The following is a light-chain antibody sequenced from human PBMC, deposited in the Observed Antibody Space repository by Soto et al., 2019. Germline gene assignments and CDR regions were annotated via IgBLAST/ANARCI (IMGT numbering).Light chain of an antibody. J-gene: IGLJ2*01. V-gene: IGLV1-47*01. CDR3: ATWDDSLSVVI. CDR1: TSNIGTNY. CDR2: RSN. Sequence: QSVLTQPPSASGTPGQRVTISCSGSTSNIGTNYVYWYQQFPGTAPKLLIYRSNQRPSGVPDRFSGSKSGTSASLAISGLRSEDEADYYCATWDDSLSVVIFGGGTKVTVL.